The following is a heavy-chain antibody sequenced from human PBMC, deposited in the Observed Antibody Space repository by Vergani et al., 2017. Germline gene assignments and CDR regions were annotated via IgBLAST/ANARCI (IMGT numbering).Heavy chain of an antibody. CDR3: ARDHYCGGDCYYGWFDP. D-gene: IGHD2-21*02. V-gene: IGHV4-39*07. Sequence: QVQLQESGPGLVKPSETLSLTCTVSGGSISSYYWGWIRQPPGKGLEWIGSIYYSGSTYYNPSLKSRVTISVDTSKNQFSLKLSSVTAADTAVYYCARDHYCGGDCYYGWFDPWGQGTLVTVSS. CDR1: GGSISSYY. CDR2: IYYSGST. J-gene: IGHJ5*02.